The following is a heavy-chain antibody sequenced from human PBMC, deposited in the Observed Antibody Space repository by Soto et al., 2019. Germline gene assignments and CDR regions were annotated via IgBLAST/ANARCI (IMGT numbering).Heavy chain of an antibody. D-gene: IGHD7-27*01. CDR3: AREEQTGANYYLDY. V-gene: IGHV1-2*02. CDR2: ISPHSGGP. CDR1: GYTFTGYY. Sequence: ASVKVSCKASGYTFTGYYIHWVRQAPGQGLEWMGSISPHSGGPNYAQRFQGRVTMTRDTSMTTVYLEMSGLTSDDTAVYYCAREEQTGANYYLDYWGQGTLVTVSS. J-gene: IGHJ4*02.